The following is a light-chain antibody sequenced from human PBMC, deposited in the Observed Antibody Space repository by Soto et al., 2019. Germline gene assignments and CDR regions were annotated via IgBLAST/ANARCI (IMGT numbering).Light chain of an antibody. V-gene: IGLV2-8*01. CDR2: AVT. J-gene: IGLJ1*01. CDR1: SSDVGGQNY. Sequence: QSALTQPPSASGSPGQSVAISCTGTSSDVGGQNYVSWYQQHPGKAPKLIIYAVTERPSGVPDRFSASKSGNTASLTVSGLQTEDEADYYCSSHAGNNNYVFGTGTKLTVL. CDR3: SSHAGNNNYV.